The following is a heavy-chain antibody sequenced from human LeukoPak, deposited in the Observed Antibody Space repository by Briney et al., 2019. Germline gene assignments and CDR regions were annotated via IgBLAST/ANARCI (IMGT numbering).Heavy chain of an antibody. CDR3: ARVISSVYYY. J-gene: IGHJ4*02. V-gene: IGHV3-7*01. CDR1: GFTFSGYW. CDR2: IKQDGSEK. Sequence: TGGSLRLSCAPSGFTFSGYWMSWVRQAPGKGLEWVANIKQDGSEKYYVDSVKGRFTISRDNAKNSLYLQMNSLRVDDTAVYYCARVISSVYYYWGQGTLVTVSS. D-gene: IGHD3-22*01.